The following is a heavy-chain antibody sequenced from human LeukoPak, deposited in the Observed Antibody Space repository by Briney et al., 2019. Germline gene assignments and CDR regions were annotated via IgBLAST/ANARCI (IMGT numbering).Heavy chain of an antibody. D-gene: IGHD1-26*01. J-gene: IGHJ3*02. CDR3: AADRGDYSGSYWTAFDI. CDR2: FDPEDGEI. V-gene: IGHV1-24*01. CDR1: EYTLTELS. Sequence: ASVTVSCKVSEYTLTELSMHWVRQAPGKGLEWLGGFDPEDGEIIYARKFQGRVTMSDDTSTDTAYMELGSLRSDDTAVYYCAADRGDYSGSYWTAFDIWGQGTMVTVSS.